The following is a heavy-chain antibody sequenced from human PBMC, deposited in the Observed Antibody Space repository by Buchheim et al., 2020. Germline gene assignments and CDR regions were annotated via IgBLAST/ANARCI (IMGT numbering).Heavy chain of an antibody. CDR2: ISSSGSTI. CDR1: GFTFSSYE. D-gene: IGHD4-17*01. CDR3: ARVQQSDYGDYVGLDGMDV. Sequence: EVQLVESGGGLVQPGGSLRLSCAASGFTFSSYEMNWVRQAPGKGLEWVSYISSSGSTIYYADSVKGRFTISRDNAKNSLYLQMNSLRAEDTAVYYCARVQQSDYGDYVGLDGMDVWGQGTT. V-gene: IGHV3-48*03. J-gene: IGHJ6*02.